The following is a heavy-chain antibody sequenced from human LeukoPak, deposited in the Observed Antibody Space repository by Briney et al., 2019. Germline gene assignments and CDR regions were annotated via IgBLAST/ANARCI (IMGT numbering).Heavy chain of an antibody. Sequence: SETLSLTCAVYGGSFSGYYWSWIRQPPGKGLEWIGEINHSGSTNYNPSLKSRVTISVDTSKNQFSLKLSSVTAADTAVYYCARRLVANRGGRAFDIWGKGTMVTVSS. CDR1: GGSFSGYY. J-gene: IGHJ3*02. CDR2: INHSGST. V-gene: IGHV4-34*01. CDR3: ARRLVANRGGRAFDI. D-gene: IGHD5-12*01.